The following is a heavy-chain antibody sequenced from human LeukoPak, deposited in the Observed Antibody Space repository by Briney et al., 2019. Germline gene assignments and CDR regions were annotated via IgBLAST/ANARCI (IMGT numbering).Heavy chain of an antibody. CDR2: ISKDAKSN. CDR1: GFTFSSYG. D-gene: IGHD4-17*01. V-gene: IGHV3-30*18. J-gene: IGHJ4*02. CDR3: AKDSESYGDYYLFDY. Sequence: GGSLRLSCATSGFTFSSYGMHWVRQVPGKGLEWVAVISKDAKSNYHVDSVKGRFTISRDNSKNTLYLQMNSLRAEDTAVYYCAKDSESYGDYYLFDYWGQGTLVTVSS.